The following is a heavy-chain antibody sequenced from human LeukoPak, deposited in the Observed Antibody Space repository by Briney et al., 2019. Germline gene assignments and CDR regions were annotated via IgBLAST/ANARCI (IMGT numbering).Heavy chain of an antibody. D-gene: IGHD3-22*01. V-gene: IGHV4-4*07. J-gene: IGHJ4*02. CDR1: GGSISSYC. CDR2: IYTSGST. Sequence: SETLSLTCTFSGGSISSYCWSWIRQPAGKGLEWIGRIYTSGSTNYNPSLKSRVTISVDTSKNQFSLKLSSVTAADTAVYYCAREDYDSPFDYWGQGTLVTVSS. CDR3: AREDYDSPFDY.